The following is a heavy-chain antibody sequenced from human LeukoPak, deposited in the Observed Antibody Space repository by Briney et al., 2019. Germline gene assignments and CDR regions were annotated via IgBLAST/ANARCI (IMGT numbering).Heavy chain of an antibody. CDR3: AGSLRGGGWYMY. J-gene: IGHJ4*02. V-gene: IGHV3-23*01. CDR1: GFMFSDSA. Sequence: GGSLRLSCAASGFMFSDSAMSWVRQAPGKGLEWVSLISFSGGNTYYADSVKGRFTLSRDNSKDTLYLQMNSLRDEDTAVYYCAGSLRGGGWYMYWGQGTLVTVSS. CDR2: ISFSGGNT. D-gene: IGHD6-19*01.